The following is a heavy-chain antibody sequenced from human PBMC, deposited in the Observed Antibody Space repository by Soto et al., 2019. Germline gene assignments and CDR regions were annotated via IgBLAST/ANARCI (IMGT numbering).Heavy chain of an antibody. CDR2: IIPMLAAP. D-gene: IGHD2-21*01. J-gene: IGHJ2*01. CDR1: GGSFRTYA. V-gene: IGHV1-69*01. Sequence: QGQLVQSGAEVKKPGSSVKVSCKASGGSFRTYAINWVRQAPGQGLEWMGGIIPMLAAPTYAQKFQGRLTITADESTTTVYMELSSLTSEDTAXXXXARVGPPSPSVIWFFDLWGRGTLVTVSS. CDR3: ARVGPPSPSVIWFFDL.